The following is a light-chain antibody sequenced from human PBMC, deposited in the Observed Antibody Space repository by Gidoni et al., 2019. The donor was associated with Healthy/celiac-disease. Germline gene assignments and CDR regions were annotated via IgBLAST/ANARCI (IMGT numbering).Light chain of an antibody. V-gene: IGLV3-1*01. CDR3: QAWDSSTVV. Sequence: SYELTQPPSVSVSPGQTASFTCSGDKLGDKYACWYQQKPGQSPVLGIYQDNKRPSGIPGRFSGSNSGNTATLTISGTQAMDEADYYCQAWDSSTVVFGGGTKLTGL. CDR1: KLGDKY. CDR2: QDN. J-gene: IGLJ2*01.